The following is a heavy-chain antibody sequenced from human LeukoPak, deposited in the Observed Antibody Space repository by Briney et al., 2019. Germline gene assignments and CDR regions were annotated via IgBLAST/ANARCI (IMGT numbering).Heavy chain of an antibody. Sequence: PSETLSLTCTVSGGSITSYYRSWIRQSPGKGLEWIGFMYYSGTTNYNPSLKSRVTILVDTSKNQFSLKLSSVTAADTAVYYCARGHSPVTTKVSYFQHWGQGTLVTVSS. D-gene: IGHD4-17*01. CDR3: ARGHSPVTTKVSYFQH. V-gene: IGHV4-59*12. CDR2: MYYSGTT. J-gene: IGHJ1*01. CDR1: GGSITSYY.